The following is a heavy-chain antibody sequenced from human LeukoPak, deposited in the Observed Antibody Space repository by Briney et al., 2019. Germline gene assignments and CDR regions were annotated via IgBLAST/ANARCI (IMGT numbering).Heavy chain of an antibody. D-gene: IGHD3-22*01. J-gene: IGHJ1*01. CDR3: AKAHPDYYDSSGYYYIYFQH. CDR1: GFTFSSYA. V-gene: IGHV3-23*01. CDR2: ISGSGGST. Sequence: GGSLRLSCAASGFTFSSYAMSWVRQAPGKGLEWVSAISGSGGSTYYADSVKGRFTISRDNSKNTLYLQMNSLRAEDTAVYYCAKAHPDYYDSSGYYYIYFQHWGQGTLVTVSS.